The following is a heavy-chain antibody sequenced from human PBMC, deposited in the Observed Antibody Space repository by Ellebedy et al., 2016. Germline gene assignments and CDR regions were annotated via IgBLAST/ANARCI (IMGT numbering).Heavy chain of an antibody. CDR2: ISGSGGIT. CDR3: AKRLSGREGDFDY. CDR1: GFTFSSYS. Sequence: GGSLRLXXAASGFTFSSYSMSWVRQAPGKGLDWVSVISGSGGITYYADSVKGRFTISRDNSKNTVFLQMNSLRVDDTAVYYCAKRLSGREGDFDYWGQGALVTVSS. V-gene: IGHV3-23*01. J-gene: IGHJ4*02. D-gene: IGHD1-26*01.